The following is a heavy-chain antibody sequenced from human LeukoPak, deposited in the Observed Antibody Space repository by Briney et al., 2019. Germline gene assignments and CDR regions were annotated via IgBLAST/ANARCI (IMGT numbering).Heavy chain of an antibody. J-gene: IGHJ4*02. CDR1: GFSVSGNF. Sequence: GGSLTLSCAVSGFSVSGNFMNWVRQAPGKGLEWVSLIYSDGSTRYADSVKGRFTVSRDRSNNMVFLQISGLRAEDTAMYYCATGSEGGGYWGPGTLVTVSS. CDR3: ATGSEGGGY. V-gene: IGHV3-53*01. D-gene: IGHD3-16*01. CDR2: IYSDGST.